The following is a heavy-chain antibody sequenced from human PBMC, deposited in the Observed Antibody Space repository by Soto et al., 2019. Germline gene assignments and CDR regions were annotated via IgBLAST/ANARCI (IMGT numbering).Heavy chain of an antibody. Sequence: QVQLQESGPGLLKPSETLSLTCSVSGGSIARYYCPWIRQPPGQGLAWSGYIYYTGTTNYNSSLKGRLPISGCKSKSPFSSRRRSVAGADTAVYYCAGPGASRRLYCSSDFSGKW. V-gene: IGHV4-59*08. CDR1: GGSIARYY. D-gene: IGHD1-26*01. CDR2: IYYTGTT. CDR3: AGPGASRRLYCSSDF. J-gene: IGHJ6*03.